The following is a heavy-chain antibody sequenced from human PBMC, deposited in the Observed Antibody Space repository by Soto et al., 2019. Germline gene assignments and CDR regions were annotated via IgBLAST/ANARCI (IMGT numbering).Heavy chain of an antibody. CDR3: ARLRFILTERDFDS. CDR1: GFTFTSYW. J-gene: IGHJ4*02. D-gene: IGHD3-16*01. V-gene: IGHV3-7*05. CDR2: IKQDGTSK. Sequence: EVQLVESGGGLVQPGGSLRLSCEASGFTFTSYWMSWVRQAPGKGLEWVANIKQDGTSKYYADSVKGRFTVSRDNDKSSVHLQMDSLRDDDTAVYRCARLRFILTERDFDSWGQGTLVTVSS.